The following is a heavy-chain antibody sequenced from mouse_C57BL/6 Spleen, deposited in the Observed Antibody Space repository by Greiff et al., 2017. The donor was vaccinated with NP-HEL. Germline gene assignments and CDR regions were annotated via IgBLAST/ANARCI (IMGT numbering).Heavy chain of an antibody. Sequence: QVRLKESGPELVKPGASVKISCKASGYAFSSSWMNWVKQRPGKGLEWIGRIYPGDGDTNYNGKFKGKATLTADKSSSTAYMQLSSLTSEDSAVYFCAKWNWDGVAYWGQGTLVTVSA. CDR3: AKWNWDGVAY. CDR2: IYPGDGDT. V-gene: IGHV1-82*01. J-gene: IGHJ3*01. D-gene: IGHD4-1*01. CDR1: GYAFSSSW.